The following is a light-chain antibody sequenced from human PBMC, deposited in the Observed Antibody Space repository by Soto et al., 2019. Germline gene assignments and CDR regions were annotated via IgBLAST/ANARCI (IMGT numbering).Light chain of an antibody. CDR2: EVS. V-gene: IGLV2-18*02. CDR1: SSDVGSYNR. J-gene: IGLJ1*01. Sequence: QSALTQHPSVSGSPGQSVAISCTGTSSDVGSYNRVSWYQQPPGTAPKLMIYEVSNRPSGVPDRFSGSKSGNTASLTISGLQAEDEADYYCNSYTTANTYVFGTGTKVTV. CDR3: NSYTTANTYV.